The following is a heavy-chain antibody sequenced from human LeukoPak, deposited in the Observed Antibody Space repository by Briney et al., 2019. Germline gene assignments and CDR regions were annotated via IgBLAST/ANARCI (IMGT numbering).Heavy chain of an antibody. V-gene: IGHV1-18*01. CDR2: ISAYNGNT. D-gene: IGHD1-26*01. CDR3: ARAQFTGVIVGAYYYFDY. CDR1: GYTFTSYG. J-gene: IGHJ4*02. Sequence: ASVKVSCKASGYTFTSYGISWVRQAPGQGLEWMGWISAYNGNTNYAQKLQGRVTMTTDTSTSTAYMELRSLRSDDTAVYYCARAQFTGVIVGAYYYFDYWGQGTLVTVSS.